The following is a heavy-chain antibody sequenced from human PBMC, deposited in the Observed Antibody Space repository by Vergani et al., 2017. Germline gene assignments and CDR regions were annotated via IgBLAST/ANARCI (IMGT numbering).Heavy chain of an antibody. CDR1: GTSLKTASFY. Sequence: QLQLQESGPGLVKTSETLSLTCDVSGTSLKTASFYWTWIRQPPGKGLEWIGTVFSNGATFYKPSLETRVTMSLDRSKSQFYLTLTSVTAADTAVYYYARPEAELLYPPFYWGQGKVVTVSS. J-gene: IGHJ4*02. CDR2: VFSNGAT. D-gene: IGHD4-23*01. V-gene: IGHV4-39*01. CDR3: ARPEAELLYPPFY.